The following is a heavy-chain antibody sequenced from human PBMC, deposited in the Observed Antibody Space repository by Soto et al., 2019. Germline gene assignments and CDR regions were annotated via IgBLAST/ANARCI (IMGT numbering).Heavy chain of an antibody. V-gene: IGHV4-59*01. CDR3: AKVVSGGHLDY. CDR2: IYYTGST. J-gene: IGHJ4*02. Sequence: TLSLTCTVSGVSINNYYWTWIRQPPGKRLEWIGAIYYTGSTTYNPSLRSRVTFSVDTSRNQFSLSLTSVTAADTAVYFCAKVVSGGHLDYCCQAPLGSLSS. D-gene: IGHD6-25*01. CDR1: GVSINNYY.